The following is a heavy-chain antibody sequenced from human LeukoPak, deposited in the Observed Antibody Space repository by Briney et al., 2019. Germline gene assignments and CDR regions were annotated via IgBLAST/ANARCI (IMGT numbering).Heavy chain of an antibody. CDR1: GFTFSSYW. Sequence: GGSLRLSCAASGFTFSSYWMSWVRQAPEKGLEWVANIKQDGSEKYYVDSVKGRFTISRDNAKNSLYLQMNSLRAEDTAVYYCARPSGTHYYYYYMDGWGKGTTVTVSS. CDR3: ARPSGTHYYYYYMDG. J-gene: IGHJ6*03. V-gene: IGHV3-7*01. CDR2: IKQDGSEK. D-gene: IGHD1-14*01.